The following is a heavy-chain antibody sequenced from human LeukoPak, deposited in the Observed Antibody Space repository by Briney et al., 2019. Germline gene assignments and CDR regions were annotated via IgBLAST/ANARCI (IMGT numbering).Heavy chain of an antibody. CDR3: ARGRDYIWGMSGY. D-gene: IGHD3-16*01. CDR1: DGSLSGYW. J-gene: IGHJ4*02. CDR2: ISHSGST. Sequence: SETLSLTCAVYDGSLSGYWWSWIRQSPGKGLEWIGEISHSGSTNYNPSFKSRVTVSGDTSNKQVSLKMTSVTAADTAVYFCARGRDYIWGMSGYWGQGTLVTVSS. V-gene: IGHV4-34*01.